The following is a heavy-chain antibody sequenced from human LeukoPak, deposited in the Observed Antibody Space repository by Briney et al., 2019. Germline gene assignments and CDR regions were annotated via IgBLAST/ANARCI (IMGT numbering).Heavy chain of an antibody. CDR1: GGSISGSSYY. D-gene: IGHD1-1*01. CDR3: ARHRWNDEFYFDY. Sequence: PSETLSLTCTVSGGSISGSSYYWGWIRQPPGKGLEWFGSIYYSGSTYYNRSLKSRVTISVDTSKNQFSLNLRSVTAADTAVYYCARHRWNDEFYFDYWGQGTLVTVSS. J-gene: IGHJ4*02. V-gene: IGHV4-39*01. CDR2: IYYSGST.